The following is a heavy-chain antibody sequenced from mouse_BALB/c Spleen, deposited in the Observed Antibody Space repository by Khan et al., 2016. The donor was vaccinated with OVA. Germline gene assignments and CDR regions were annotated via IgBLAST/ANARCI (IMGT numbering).Heavy chain of an antibody. Sequence: EVELVESGGGLVKPGGSLKLSCAASGFTFSSYAMSWVRQSPEKRLEWVAEISSGGSYTYYPDTLTGRFTISRDNAKNTLYLEMSSLRSEDTARYYCARDSYNYGSSPWFFDYWGQGTTLTVSS. CDR1: GFTFSSYA. D-gene: IGHD1-1*01. J-gene: IGHJ2*01. V-gene: IGHV5-9-4*01. CDR2: ISSGGSYT. CDR3: ARDSYNYGSSPWFFDY.